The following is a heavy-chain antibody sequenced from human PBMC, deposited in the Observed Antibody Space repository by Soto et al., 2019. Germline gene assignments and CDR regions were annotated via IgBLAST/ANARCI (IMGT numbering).Heavy chain of an antibody. CDR2: INTYNGDT. J-gene: IGHJ6*02. CDR1: GYTFNTYG. D-gene: IGHD3-3*01. V-gene: IGHV1-18*01. Sequence: QVQLVQSGAEVKKPGASLKVSCKAFGYTFNTYGMSWVRQAPGQGLEWMGWINTYNGDTKYAENVQGRITMTTDRSTSTAYMELRSLRSDDTAVYYCARDLEVITIFGVVKGHGMDVWGQGTTVTVSS. CDR3: ARDLEVITIFGVVKGHGMDV.